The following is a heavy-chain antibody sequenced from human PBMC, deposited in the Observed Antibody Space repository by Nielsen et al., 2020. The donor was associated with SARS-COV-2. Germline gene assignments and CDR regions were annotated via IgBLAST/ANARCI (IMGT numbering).Heavy chain of an antibody. D-gene: IGHD6-13*01. CDR2: INGDDGKT. Sequence: ASVKVSCKASGYVFPINAIHWVRQAPGQRLEWMGWINGDDGKTKYSPKFEGRVTFTRETSATTVYMELSSLRSEDTAVYYCAREAVAGMGRSWLDPWGQGTLVTVSS. J-gene: IGHJ5*02. CDR3: AREAVAGMGRSWLDP. CDR1: GYVFPINA. V-gene: IGHV1-3*01.